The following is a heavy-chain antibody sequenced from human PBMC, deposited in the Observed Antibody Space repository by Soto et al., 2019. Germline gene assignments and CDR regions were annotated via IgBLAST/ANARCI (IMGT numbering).Heavy chain of an antibody. Sequence: GVLCILKTKRKGLEWVSGINWNGDSAGYADSVKGRFTISRDNAKNSLYLQMNSLRAEDTALYHCARRRGGTTTSRYYFDYWGQGALVTVSS. D-gene: IGHD1-26*01. CDR3: ARRRGGTTTSRYYFDY. CDR1: G. V-gene: IGHV3-20*01. CDR2: INWNGDSA. J-gene: IGHJ4*02.